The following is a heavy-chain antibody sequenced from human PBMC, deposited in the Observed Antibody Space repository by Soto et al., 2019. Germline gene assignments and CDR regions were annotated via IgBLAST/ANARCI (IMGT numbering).Heavy chain of an antibody. Sequence: QVQLVQSGAEVKKPGSSVKVSCKVSGGTFSSYAISWVRQAPGQGLEWMGGIIPRFATGNYAEKSQGRVTITADDFTTTAYLELTSLTSDDTAVYYCARPGETMIIDTYGMDVWGQGTTVTV. V-gene: IGHV1-69*01. CDR1: GGTFSSYA. D-gene: IGHD3-22*01. CDR2: IIPRFATG. J-gene: IGHJ6*02. CDR3: ARPGETMIIDTYGMDV.